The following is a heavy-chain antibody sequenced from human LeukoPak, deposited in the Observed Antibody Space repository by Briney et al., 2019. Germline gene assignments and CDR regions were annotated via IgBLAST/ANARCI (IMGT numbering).Heavy chain of an antibody. CDR3: ARSSGPNSITVFGVVTPKFDY. D-gene: IGHD3-3*01. J-gene: IGHJ4*02. CDR1: GFTFNSYA. Sequence: GRSLRLSCAASGFTFNSYAINWVRQAPGKGLEWVAFISYDGSNKYYADSVKGRFTISRDNPKNMLYLQMNSLRAEDTAVYYCARSSGPNSITVFGVVTPKFDYWGQGTLVTVSS. V-gene: IGHV3-30-3*01. CDR2: ISYDGSNK.